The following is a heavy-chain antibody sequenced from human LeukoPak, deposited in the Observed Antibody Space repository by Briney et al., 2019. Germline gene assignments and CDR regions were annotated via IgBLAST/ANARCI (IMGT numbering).Heavy chain of an antibody. J-gene: IGHJ4*02. D-gene: IGHD3-22*01. Sequence: GSLRLSRAASGFTLSSYSMNWGRQAPGEGLGWVSYISSSSSTIYYADSVKGRFTISRDNAKNSLYLQMNSLRAEDTAVYYCARDRDSSGYSGPFDYWGQGTLVTVSS. V-gene: IGHV3-48*04. CDR3: ARDRDSSGYSGPFDY. CDR1: GFTLSSYS. CDR2: ISSSSSTI.